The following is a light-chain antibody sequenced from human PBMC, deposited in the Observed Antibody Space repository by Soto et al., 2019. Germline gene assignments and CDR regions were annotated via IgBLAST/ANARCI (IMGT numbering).Light chain of an antibody. CDR2: GAS. J-gene: IGKJ1*01. Sequence: DTQMTQSPSTLPASVGDTVTITCRASQSVSMWLAWFQQKPGKAPRLLIYGASNLESGVPSRFSGSGSGTQFTLTISSLQPEGAATYYCQQYNTYLTWTFGQGTKVDIK. V-gene: IGKV1-5*01. CDR1: QSVSMW. CDR3: QQYNTYLTWT.